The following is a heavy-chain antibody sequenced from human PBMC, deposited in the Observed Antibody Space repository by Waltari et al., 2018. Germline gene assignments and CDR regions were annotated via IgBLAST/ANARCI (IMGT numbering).Heavy chain of an antibody. V-gene: IGHV3-33*04. J-gene: IGHJ4*02. CDR1: GFHFSRSS. CDR3: ARDACVYHREMGFDC. Sequence: QVHLAQSGGGVVQPGRSFRVSCSASGFHFSRSSLHWIRQRPGKGLKWGGCIGPEERTADSNDLAEGRFTISSDNAKYAVFLEMDGLKPEDTAVYYCARDACVYHREMGFDCWGQGIPVAVSS. CDR2: IGPEERTA. D-gene: IGHD2-2*01.